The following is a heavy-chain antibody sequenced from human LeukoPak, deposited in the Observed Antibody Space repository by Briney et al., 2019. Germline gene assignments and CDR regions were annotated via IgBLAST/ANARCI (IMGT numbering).Heavy chain of an antibody. Sequence: SETLSLTCAVYGGSFSGYYWSWIRQPPGKGLEWIGEINHSGSTNYNPSLKSRVTISVDTSKNQFSLKLSSVTAADTAVYYCAREGYCSSTSCSVEAFDIWGQGTMVTVSS. CDR1: GGSFSGYY. CDR3: AREGYCSSTSCSVEAFDI. J-gene: IGHJ3*02. D-gene: IGHD2-2*01. CDR2: INHSGST. V-gene: IGHV4-34*01.